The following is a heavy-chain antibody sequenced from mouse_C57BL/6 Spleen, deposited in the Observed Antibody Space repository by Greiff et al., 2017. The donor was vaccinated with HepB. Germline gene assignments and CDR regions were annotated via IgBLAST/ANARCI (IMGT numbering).Heavy chain of an antibody. V-gene: IGHV1-80*01. D-gene: IGHD2-3*01. Sequence: QVQLQQSGAELVKPGASVKISCKASGYAFSSYWMHWVKQRPGKGLEWIGQIYPGDGDTNYNEKFKGKATLTADKSSSTTYMQLSSLTSEDSAVYYCSRSDDVFFDDWGQGTTLTVAS. CDR3: SRSDDVFFDD. J-gene: IGHJ2*01. CDR2: IYPGDGDT. CDR1: GYAFSSYW.